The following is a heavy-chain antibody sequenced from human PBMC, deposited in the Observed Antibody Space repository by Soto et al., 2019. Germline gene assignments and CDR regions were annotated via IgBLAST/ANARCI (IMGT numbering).Heavy chain of an antibody. Sequence: QVQLVQSGAEVKKPGASVKVSCKASGYTFTSYGISWVRQAPGQGLEWMGWISAYNGNTNYAQKLQGRVTMTTDTATSTAYMELRSLRYDDTAVYYCARDLPHSGYSSGWSLNYYYFYYMAVWGKGTTVTVSS. V-gene: IGHV1-18*01. CDR1: GYTFTSYG. D-gene: IGHD6-19*01. CDR2: ISAYNGNT. CDR3: ARDLPHSGYSSGWSLNYYYFYYMAV. J-gene: IGHJ6*03.